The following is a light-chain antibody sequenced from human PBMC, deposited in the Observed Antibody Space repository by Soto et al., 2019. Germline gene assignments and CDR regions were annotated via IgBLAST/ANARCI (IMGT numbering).Light chain of an antibody. CDR1: QIISSSY. Sequence: EIVLTQSPGTLSVSLGDRATLSCRASQIISSSYLAWYQQKPGQAPRLLIYGASSRATGIPDRFSGSGSGTDFTLTISRLEPEDFAVYYCQQYGSSGTFGQGTKVDIK. J-gene: IGKJ1*01. CDR3: QQYGSSGT. V-gene: IGKV3-20*01. CDR2: GAS.